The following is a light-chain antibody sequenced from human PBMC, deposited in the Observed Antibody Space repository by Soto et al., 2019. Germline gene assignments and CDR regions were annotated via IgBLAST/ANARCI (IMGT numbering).Light chain of an antibody. CDR3: KQSYSTPHT. CDR1: QSISIY. J-gene: IGKJ1*01. V-gene: IGKV1-39*01. Sequence: DIQMTQSPSSLSASVGDRVTITCRASQSISIYLNWYQQKPGKAPRLLIYAANSLQSGVQSRFSGGGSGADFTLTVRSLQPEDFATYYCKQSYSTPHTFGQGTKVDIK. CDR2: AAN.